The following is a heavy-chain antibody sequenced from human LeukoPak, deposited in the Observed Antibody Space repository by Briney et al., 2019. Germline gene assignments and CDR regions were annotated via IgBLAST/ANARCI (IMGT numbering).Heavy chain of an antibody. V-gene: IGHV1-69*13. Sequence: SVKVSCKASGGTFSSYAISWVRQAPGQGPEWMGGIIPIFGTANYAQKFQGRVTITADESTSTAYMELSSLRSEDTAVYYCATSGYSYGLIGYYYGMDVWGQGTTVTVSS. D-gene: IGHD5-18*01. CDR3: ATSGYSYGLIGYYYGMDV. CDR2: IIPIFGTA. J-gene: IGHJ6*02. CDR1: GGTFSSYA.